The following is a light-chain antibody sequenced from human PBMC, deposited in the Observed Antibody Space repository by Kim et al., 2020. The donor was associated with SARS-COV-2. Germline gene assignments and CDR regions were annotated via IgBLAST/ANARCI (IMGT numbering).Light chain of an antibody. Sequence: GPRVTVTCSGSSSNIGCHTVNWCQQLPGTAPKLLIYSNNQRPSGVPDRFSGSKSGTAASLAISGLQSEDEADYYCVAWDDSLNVVVFGGGTQLTVL. CDR2: SNN. CDR1: SSNIGCHT. V-gene: IGLV1-44*01. CDR3: VAWDDSLNVVV. J-gene: IGLJ2*01.